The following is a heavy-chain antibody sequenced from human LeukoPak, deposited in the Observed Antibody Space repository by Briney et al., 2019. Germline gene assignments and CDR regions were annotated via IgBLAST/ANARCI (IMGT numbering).Heavy chain of an antibody. D-gene: IGHD2-8*01. J-gene: IGHJ5*02. CDR2: VYYSGST. Sequence: KPSETPSLTCTVSSGSIGSSSNYWGWIRQAPGKGLEWIGNVYYSGSTFYNPSLKSRVTISVDTSKNQFSLKLRSVTAADTAIYYCARASFNVVFGNWFDPWGQGTLVTVSS. V-gene: IGHV4-39*01. CDR1: SGSIGSSSNY. CDR3: ARASFNVVFGNWFDP.